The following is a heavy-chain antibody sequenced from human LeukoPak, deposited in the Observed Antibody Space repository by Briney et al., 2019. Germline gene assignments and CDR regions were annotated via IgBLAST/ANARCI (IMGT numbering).Heavy chain of an antibody. V-gene: IGHV4-39*01. D-gene: IGHD6-13*01. CDR1: GGSISSSSYY. J-gene: IGHJ4*02. Sequence: PSGTLSLTCTVSGGSISSSSYYWGWIRQPPGKGLEWIGSIYYSGGTYYNPSLKSRVTISVDTSKNQFSLKLSSVTAADTAVYYCATDIAAAADYWGQGTLVTVSS. CDR2: IYYSGGT. CDR3: ATDIAAAADY.